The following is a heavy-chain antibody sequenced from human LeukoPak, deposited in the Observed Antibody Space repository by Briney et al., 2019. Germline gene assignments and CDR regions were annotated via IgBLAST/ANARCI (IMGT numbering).Heavy chain of an antibody. J-gene: IGHJ6*02. CDR1: GYTLTELS. D-gene: IGHD2-15*01. CDR3: ATSGPTAGYYYYGMDV. V-gene: IGHV1-24*01. CDR2: FDPEDGET. Sequence: ASVTVSCKVSGYTLTELSMHWVRQAPGKGLEWMGGFDPEDGETIYAQKFQGRVTMTEDTSTDTAYMELSSLRSEDTAVYYCATSGPTAGYYYYGMDVWGQGTTVTVSS.